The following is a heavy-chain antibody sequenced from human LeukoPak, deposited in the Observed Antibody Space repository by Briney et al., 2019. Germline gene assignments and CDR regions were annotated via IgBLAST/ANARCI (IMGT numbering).Heavy chain of an antibody. D-gene: IGHD3-3*01. Sequence: GGSLRLSCAASGFIFSNAWMSWVRQAPGRGLEWIGRIKSKTDGGTTDYAAPVKGRFTISRDDSKNTLYLQMNSLKTEDTAVYYCTTYSLGNDFWSGYYYWGQGTLVTVSS. J-gene: IGHJ4*02. CDR3: TTYSLGNDFWSGYYY. CDR2: IKSKTDGGTT. CDR1: GFIFSNAW. V-gene: IGHV3-15*01.